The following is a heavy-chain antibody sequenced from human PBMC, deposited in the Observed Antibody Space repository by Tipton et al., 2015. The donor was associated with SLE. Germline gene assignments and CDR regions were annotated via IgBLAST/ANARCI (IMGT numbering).Heavy chain of an antibody. CDR2: IYYSGTT. CDR3: ARGLRFLEWLLPWYFDY. CDR1: GGSISSYY. D-gene: IGHD3-3*01. J-gene: IGHJ4*02. Sequence: TLSLTCTVSGGSISSYYWSWIRQHPGKGLEWIGYIYYSGTTFYNPSLKGRLSMSLDTSKNQYSLKLSSVTAADTAVYYCARGLRFLEWLLPWYFDYWGQGTLVTVSS. V-gene: IGHV4-31*03.